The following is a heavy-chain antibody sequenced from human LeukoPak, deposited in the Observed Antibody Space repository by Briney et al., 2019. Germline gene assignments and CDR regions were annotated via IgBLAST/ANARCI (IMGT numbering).Heavy chain of an antibody. V-gene: IGHV1-2*02. J-gene: IGHJ4*02. CDR1: GYTFTGYY. D-gene: IGHD2-15*01. CDR2: INPNSGGT. Sequence: ASVKVSCKASGYTFTGYYMHWVRQAPGQGLEWMGWINPNSGGTNYAQKFQGRVTMTRDTSISTAYMELSGLRSDDTAVYYCARGTGIVVVVAATFDYWGQGTLVTVSS. CDR3: ARGTGIVVVVAATFDY.